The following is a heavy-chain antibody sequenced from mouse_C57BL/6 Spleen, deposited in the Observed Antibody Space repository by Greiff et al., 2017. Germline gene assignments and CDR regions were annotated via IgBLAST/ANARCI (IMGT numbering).Heavy chain of an antibody. J-gene: IGHJ2*01. Sequence: QVQLQQSGAELVMPGASVKLSCKASGYTFTSYWMHWVKQRPGQGLEWIGEIDPSDSYTNYNQKFKGKSTLTVDKSSSTAYMQLSSLTSEDSSVYYCATPYYGYGFDYWGQGTTLTVSS. V-gene: IGHV1-69*01. CDR2: IDPSDSYT. CDR3: ATPYYGYGFDY. CDR1: GYTFTSYW. D-gene: IGHD2-9*01.